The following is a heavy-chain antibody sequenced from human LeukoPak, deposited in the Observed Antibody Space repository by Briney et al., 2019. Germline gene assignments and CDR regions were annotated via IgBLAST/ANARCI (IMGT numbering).Heavy chain of an antibody. D-gene: IGHD2-2*01. CDR3: ATRKGGPRAAAIYYYYYYMDV. CDR2: INPNSGGT. J-gene: IGHJ6*03. Sequence: ASVKVSCKASGYTFTGYYMYWVRQAPGQGLEWMGWINPNSGGTNYAQKFQGRVTMTRDTSISTAYMDLSRLRSDDTAVYYCATRKGGPRAAAIYYYYYYMDVWGKGTTVTVSS. V-gene: IGHV1-2*02. CDR1: GYTFTGYY.